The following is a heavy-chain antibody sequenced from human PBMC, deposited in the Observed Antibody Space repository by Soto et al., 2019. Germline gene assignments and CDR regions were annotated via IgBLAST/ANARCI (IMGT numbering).Heavy chain of an antibody. CDR3: ARGVTVFGLIRRFWFDP. CDR1: GGSISSGDYS. V-gene: IGHV4-30-4*01. CDR2: IYNSGIT. J-gene: IGHJ5*02. Sequence: ASETLSLTCTVSGGSISSGDYSWSWVRQSPGMGLEWIGHIYNSGITYYNPSLKSRVVISIDTSRNQFSLRLNSLTAADRAVYFCARGVTVFGLIRRFWFDPWGQGTVVTSPQ. D-gene: IGHD3-3*01.